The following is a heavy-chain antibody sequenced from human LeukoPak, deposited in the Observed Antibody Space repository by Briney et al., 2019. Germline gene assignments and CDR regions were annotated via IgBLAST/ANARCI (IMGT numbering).Heavy chain of an antibody. CDR1: GFTFSSYG. D-gene: IGHD6-19*01. Sequence: GGSLRLSCAASGFTFSSYGMHWVRQAPGKGLEWVAVIWYDGSNKYYADSVKGRFTISRDNSKNTLYLQMNSLRAEDTAVYYCARDPGSGWPQTDYSGQGTLVAVSS. J-gene: IGHJ4*02. V-gene: IGHV3-33*01. CDR3: ARDPGSGWPQTDY. CDR2: IWYDGSNK.